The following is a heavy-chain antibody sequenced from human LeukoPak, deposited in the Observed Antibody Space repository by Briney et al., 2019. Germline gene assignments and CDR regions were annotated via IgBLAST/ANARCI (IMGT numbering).Heavy chain of an antibody. Sequence: SETLSLTCTVSGGSISSSSYYWGWIRQPPGKGLEWIGSIYYSGSTYYNPSLKSRVTISVDTSKNQFSLKLSSVTAADTAVYYCARHYRSGYYWGGPAHNYYFDYWGQGTLVTVSS. CDR1: GGSISSSSYY. CDR3: ARHYRSGYYWGGPAHNYYFDY. J-gene: IGHJ4*02. D-gene: IGHD3-22*01. V-gene: IGHV4-39*01. CDR2: IYYSGST.